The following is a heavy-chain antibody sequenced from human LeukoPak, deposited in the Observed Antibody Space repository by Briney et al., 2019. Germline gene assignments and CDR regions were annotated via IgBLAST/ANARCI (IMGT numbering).Heavy chain of an antibody. CDR3: ARAQYSSSWYEDFDY. V-gene: IGHV3-33*01. CDR1: GFTFSSYG. Sequence: PGGSLGLSCAASGFTFSSYGMHWVRQAPGKGLEWVAVIWYDGSNKYYADSVKGRFTISRDNSKNTLYLQMDSLRAEDTAVYYCARAQYSSSWYEDFDYWGQGTLVTVSS. CDR2: IWYDGSNK. J-gene: IGHJ4*02. D-gene: IGHD6-13*01.